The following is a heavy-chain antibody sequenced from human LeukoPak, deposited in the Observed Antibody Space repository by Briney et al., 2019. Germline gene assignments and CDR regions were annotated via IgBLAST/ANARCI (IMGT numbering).Heavy chain of an antibody. J-gene: IGHJ5*02. Sequence: SETLSLTCTVSGGSISSSSYHWGWIRQPPGKGLEWIGSIYYSGSTYYNPSLKSRVTISVDTSKNQFSLKLSSVTAADTAVYYCASWPTILTGYPIRFDPWGQGTLVTVSS. CDR1: GGSISSSSYH. V-gene: IGHV4-39*01. CDR2: IYYSGST. D-gene: IGHD3-9*01. CDR3: ASWPTILTGYPIRFDP.